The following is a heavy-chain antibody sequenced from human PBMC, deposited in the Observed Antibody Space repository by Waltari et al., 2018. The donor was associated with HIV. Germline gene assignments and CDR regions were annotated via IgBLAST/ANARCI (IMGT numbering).Heavy chain of an antibody. CDR2: IKQEGSEK. Sequence: EVQLVESGGGLVQPGGSLRLSCAGSGFPFSSYWMRWVRQAPGEGREWVANIKQEGSEKYYVDSVKGRFTISRDNAKNSLYLQMNSLRAEDTAVYYCARDLGYSYGYVSDYWGQGTLVTVSS. J-gene: IGHJ4*02. CDR3: ARDLGYSYGYVSDY. CDR1: GFPFSSYW. V-gene: IGHV3-7*01. D-gene: IGHD5-18*01.